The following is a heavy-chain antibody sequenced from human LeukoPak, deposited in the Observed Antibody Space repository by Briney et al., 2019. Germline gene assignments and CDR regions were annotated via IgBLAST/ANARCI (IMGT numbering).Heavy chain of an antibody. D-gene: IGHD6-25*01. CDR1: GFTFSSYG. J-gene: IGHJ3*02. CDR2: ISYDGSNK. CDR3: AKARLRTDAFDI. V-gene: IGHV3-30*18. Sequence: GMSLRLSCAASGFTFSSYGMHWVRQAPGKGLEWVAVISYDGSNKYYADSVKGRFTISRDNSKNTLYLQMNSLRAEDTAVYYCAKARLRTDAFDIWGQGTMVTVSS.